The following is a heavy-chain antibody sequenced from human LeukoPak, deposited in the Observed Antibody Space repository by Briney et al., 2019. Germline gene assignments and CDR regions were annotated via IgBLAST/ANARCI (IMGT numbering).Heavy chain of an antibody. V-gene: IGHV1-69*10. CDR3: ARDSGSNYALAF. CDR2: IIPVLNTP. CDR1: GRTFSTYA. Sequence: GASVKVSCKASGRTFSTYAISWVRQAPGQGLEWMGGIIPVLNTPNYAHTFQDRVTITADRSTSTAYMELSSLTSEDTAVYYCARDSGSNYALAFWGQGTLVTVSS. J-gene: IGHJ4*02. D-gene: IGHD3-16*01.